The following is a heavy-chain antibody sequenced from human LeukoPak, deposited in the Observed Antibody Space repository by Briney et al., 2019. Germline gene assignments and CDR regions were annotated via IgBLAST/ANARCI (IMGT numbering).Heavy chain of an antibody. CDR1: GGSINGYS. CDR3: ARLSLIAPAGAYYYHSMDV. Sequence: SETLSLPCTVSGGSINGYSWCWIRPPLGRELEGIGGIYYSGTNDYNTSLKSRVTISVDTSREQVSLRLSSVTAADTAMYYCARLSLIAPAGAYYYHSMDVWGQGTTVTVSS. D-gene: IGHD6-13*01. V-gene: IGHV4-59*13. J-gene: IGHJ6*02. CDR2: IYYSGTN.